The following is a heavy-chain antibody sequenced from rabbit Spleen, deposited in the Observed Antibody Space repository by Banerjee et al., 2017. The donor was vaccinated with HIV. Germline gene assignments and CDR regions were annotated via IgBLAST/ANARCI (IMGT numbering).Heavy chain of an antibody. Sequence: QSLEESGGDLVKPGASLTLTCTASGFSFSNNYVMCWVRQAPGKGLEWIACINAVTGKSVYARWAKGRFTMSRTSSTTVTLQMTSLTAADTATYFCARDLVAVIGWNFGLWGPGTLVTVS. CDR3: ARDLVAVIGWNFGL. D-gene: IGHD1-1*01. V-gene: IGHV1S40*01. J-gene: IGHJ4*01. CDR1: GFSFSNNYV. CDR2: INAVTGKS.